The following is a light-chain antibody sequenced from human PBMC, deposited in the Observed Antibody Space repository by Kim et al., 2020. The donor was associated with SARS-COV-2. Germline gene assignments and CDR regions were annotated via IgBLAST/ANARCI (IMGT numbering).Light chain of an antibody. Sequence: NFMLTQPHSVSESPGKTVTISCTRSSGSIASKYVQWYQHRPGSAPTTVIYEDDQRPSGVPSRFSGSIDTSSNAASLTISGLQTEDDADYYCQSSDANTVVFGGGTQLTVL. V-gene: IGLV6-57*04. J-gene: IGLJ2*01. CDR1: SGSIASKY. CDR2: EDD. CDR3: QSSDANTVV.